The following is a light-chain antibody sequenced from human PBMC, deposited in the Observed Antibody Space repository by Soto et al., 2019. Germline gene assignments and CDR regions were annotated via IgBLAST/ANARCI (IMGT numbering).Light chain of an antibody. CDR3: AAWDDSLNGGI. J-gene: IGLJ2*01. Sequence: QSVLTQPPSVSEAPRQRVTISCSGSSSNIENNAVNWYQQLPGKAPKLLIYYDDLLPSGVSDRFSGSKSGTSASLAISGLQSEDEAYYYCAAWDDSLNGGIFGGGTKLTVL. CDR2: YDD. V-gene: IGLV1-36*01. CDR1: SSNIENNA.